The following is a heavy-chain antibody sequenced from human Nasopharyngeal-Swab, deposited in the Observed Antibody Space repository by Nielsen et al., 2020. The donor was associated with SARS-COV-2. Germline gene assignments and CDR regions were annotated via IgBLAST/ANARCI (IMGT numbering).Heavy chain of an antibody. J-gene: IGHJ4*02. D-gene: IGHD3-22*01. CDR2: MSSDGSDK. CDR1: GFTFSSYS. CDR3: AKGLPPSYYYDTSGYYLDY. V-gene: IGHV3-30*18. Sequence: GESLKISCAASGFTFSSYSMNWVRQAPGKGLEGVAVMSSDGSDKYYADSVKGRFTISRDNSKNTLYLQMNRLRVEDTAMYYCAKGLPPSYYYDTSGYYLDYWGQGTLVTVSS.